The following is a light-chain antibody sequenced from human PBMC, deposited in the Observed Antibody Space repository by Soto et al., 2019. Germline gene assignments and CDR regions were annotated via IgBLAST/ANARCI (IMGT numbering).Light chain of an antibody. J-gene: IGLJ2*01. Sequence: QSALTQPASVSGSPGQSITISCTGSSSDVGAYNYVSWYQQHPGKAPELIIYDVSHRPSGISNRFSGSKSGNTASLTISGLQAEDEADYYCNSYTSTGIVVAFGGGTKVTVL. CDR2: DVS. CDR1: SSDVGAYNY. CDR3: NSYTSTGIVVA. V-gene: IGLV2-14*01.